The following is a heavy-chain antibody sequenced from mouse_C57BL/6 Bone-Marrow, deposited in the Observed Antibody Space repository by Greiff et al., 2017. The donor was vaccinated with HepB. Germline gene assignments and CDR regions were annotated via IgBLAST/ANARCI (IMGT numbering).Heavy chain of an antibody. V-gene: IGHV1-59*01. CDR3: ARGGIYYYGRGFAY. Sequence: QVQLQQPGAELVRPGTSVKLSCKASGYTFTSYWMHWVKQRPGQGLEWIGVIDPSDSYTNYNQKFKGKATLTVDTSSSTAYMPLSSLTSEDSAVYYWARGGIYYYGRGFAYWGQGTLVTVSA. D-gene: IGHD1-1*01. J-gene: IGHJ3*01. CDR1: GYTFTSYW. CDR2: IDPSDSYT.